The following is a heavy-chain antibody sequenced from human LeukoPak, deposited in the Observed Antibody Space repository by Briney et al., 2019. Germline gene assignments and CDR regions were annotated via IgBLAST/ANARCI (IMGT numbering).Heavy chain of an antibody. CDR2: IYYSGST. J-gene: IGHJ4*02. CDR3: ARDRSGSPLFDY. V-gene: IGHV4-59*01. D-gene: IGHD6-13*01. CDR1: GGSISSYY. Sequence: PSETLSLTCTVSGGSISSYYWSWIRQPPGKGLEWIGYIYYSGSTNYNPSLKSRVTISVDTSKNQFSLKLSSVTAADTAVYYCARDRSGSPLFDYWGQGTLVTASS.